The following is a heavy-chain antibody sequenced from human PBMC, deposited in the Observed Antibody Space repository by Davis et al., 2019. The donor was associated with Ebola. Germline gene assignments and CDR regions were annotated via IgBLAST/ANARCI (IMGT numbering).Heavy chain of an antibody. CDR2: ISSDSDYI. CDR1: GFSFSDYY. V-gene: IGHV3-11*06. J-gene: IGHJ4*02. CDR3: ARDVY. Sequence: GGSLRLSCAASGFSFSDYYMAWIRQAPGKGLEWVSSISSDSDYIYYADSAKGRFTISRDNAKNSLYLQMNNLRAEDTAVYYCARDVYWGQGILVTVSS.